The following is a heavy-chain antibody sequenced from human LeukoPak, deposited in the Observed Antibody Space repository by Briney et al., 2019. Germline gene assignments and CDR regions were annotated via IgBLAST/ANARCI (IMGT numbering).Heavy chain of an antibody. J-gene: IGHJ4*02. V-gene: IGHV3-20*04. Sequence: PGGSLRLSCAVSGFIFEDYGMSWVRQGPGKGLQWVSGINWNGGSTGYADSVKGRFTISRDNAKNSLYLQMNSLRAEDTAIYYCAVRIAVPGGFDTWGQGTLVTVAS. CDR3: AVRIAVPGGFDT. CDR2: INWNGGST. D-gene: IGHD6-19*01. CDR1: GFIFEDYG.